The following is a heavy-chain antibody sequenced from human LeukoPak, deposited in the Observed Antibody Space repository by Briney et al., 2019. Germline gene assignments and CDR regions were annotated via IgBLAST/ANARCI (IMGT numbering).Heavy chain of an antibody. CDR2: IKQDGSEE. V-gene: IGHV3-7*01. J-gene: IGHJ4*02. CDR1: GFTFSSYS. D-gene: IGHD1-26*01. Sequence: GGSLRLSCAASGFTFSSYSMNRVRQAPGEGLEWVANIKQDGSEEYYVDSVEGRFTISRDNAKNPLYLQMNSLRAEDTALYYCARGFSGSYRTPIGYWGQGTLVTVSS. CDR3: ARGFSGSYRTPIGY.